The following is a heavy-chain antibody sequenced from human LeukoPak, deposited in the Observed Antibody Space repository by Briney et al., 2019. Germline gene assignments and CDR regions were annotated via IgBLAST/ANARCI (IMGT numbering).Heavy chain of an antibody. Sequence: PSETLSLTCTVSGGSISSSSYYWGWIRQPPGKGLEWIGSIYYSGSTYYNPSLKRRVTISVDTSKNQFSLKLSSVTAADTAVYYCARLTPDTAMVVDYWGQGTLVTVSS. J-gene: IGHJ4*02. CDR1: GGSISSSSYY. D-gene: IGHD5-18*01. V-gene: IGHV4-39*01. CDR2: IYYSGST. CDR3: ARLTPDTAMVVDY.